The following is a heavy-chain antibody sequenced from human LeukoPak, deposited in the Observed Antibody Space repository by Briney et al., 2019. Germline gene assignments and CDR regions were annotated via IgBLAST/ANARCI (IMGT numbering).Heavy chain of an antibody. CDR2: ISYDGTNI. Sequence: GGSLRLSRAASGFTFTNYAIQWVRQAPGKGLEWVAVISYDGTNIYYGDSVKGRFTISRDNSKNTVYLQMNNLRAEDTAVYHCARGLTNFDASSPPVYWGQGTLVTVSS. V-gene: IGHV3-30*01. J-gene: IGHJ4*02. CDR1: GFTFTNYA. D-gene: IGHD2-8*01. CDR3: ARGLTNFDASSPPVY.